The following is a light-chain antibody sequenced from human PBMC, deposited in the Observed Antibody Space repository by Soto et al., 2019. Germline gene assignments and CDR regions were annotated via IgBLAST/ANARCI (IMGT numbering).Light chain of an antibody. J-gene: IGKJ4*01. Sequence: EIVLTQSPGTLSLSPGERATLSCRASQSVSSSYLAWYQQKPGQAPRLLIYGASSRATGIPDRFSGSGSGPDFTLTISRREAQDFAVYYCQHYGSSPLTFGGGTKVEIK. CDR1: QSVSSSY. CDR2: GAS. CDR3: QHYGSSPLT. V-gene: IGKV3-20*01.